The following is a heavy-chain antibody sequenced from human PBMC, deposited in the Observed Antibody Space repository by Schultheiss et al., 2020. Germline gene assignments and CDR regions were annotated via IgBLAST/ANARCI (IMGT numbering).Heavy chain of an antibody. J-gene: IGHJ6*03. CDR3: ARGPRPIFWSSYYGPYYYMDV. CDR2: MYDSGSS. Sequence: ETLSLTCGVSGDSISSYYWSWVRQPPGKGLEWIGFMYDSGSSKYNPSLKSRVTISRDTSKNQLSLSLTSATAADTAVYYCARGPRPIFWSSYYGPYYYMDVWGMGTTVTVSS. D-gene: IGHD3-3*01. V-gene: IGHV4-59*01. CDR1: GDSISSYY.